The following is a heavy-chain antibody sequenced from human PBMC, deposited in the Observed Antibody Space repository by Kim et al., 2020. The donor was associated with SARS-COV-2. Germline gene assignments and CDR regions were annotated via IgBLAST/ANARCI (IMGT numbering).Heavy chain of an antibody. CDR3: AALDSVKVPGGI. J-gene: IGHJ4*02. V-gene: IGHV3-48*03. D-gene: IGHD3-10*01. Sequence: DVDEVKGRFNMSRDNAKNSLYLQMNSRRTEDTAIYYCAALDSVKVPGGIWGQGTLVTVSS.